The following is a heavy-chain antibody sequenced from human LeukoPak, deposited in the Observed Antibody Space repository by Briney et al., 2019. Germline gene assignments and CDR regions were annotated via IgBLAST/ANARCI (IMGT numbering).Heavy chain of an antibody. J-gene: IGHJ4*02. CDR2: IFYSGST. CDR3: ARRGYCTGAICFSFDS. D-gene: IGHD2-15*01. V-gene: IGHV4-59*08. Sequence: PSETLSLTCTVSGGSISNYYWSWNRQPPGEGLEWIGYIFYSGSTNYNPSLKSRVTISVDTSKNQFSLKLSSVTAADTAVYYCARRGYCTGAICFSFDSWGQGTLVTVSS. CDR1: GGSISNYY.